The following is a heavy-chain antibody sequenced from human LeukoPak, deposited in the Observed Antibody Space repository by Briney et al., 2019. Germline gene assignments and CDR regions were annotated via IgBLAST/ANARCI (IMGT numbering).Heavy chain of an antibody. CDR3: AKDASIAAAGTADY. CDR2: IWYDGSNK. CDR1: GFTFSSYG. D-gene: IGHD6-13*01. J-gene: IGHJ4*02. Sequence: GGSLRLSCAASGFTFSSYGMHWVRQAPGKGLEWVAVIWYDGSNKYYADSVKGRFTISRDNSKNTLYLQMNSLRAEDTAVYYCAKDASIAAAGTADYWGQGTLVTVSS. V-gene: IGHV3-33*06.